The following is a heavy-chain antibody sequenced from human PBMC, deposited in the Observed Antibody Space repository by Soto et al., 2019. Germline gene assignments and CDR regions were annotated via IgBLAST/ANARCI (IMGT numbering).Heavy chain of an antibody. J-gene: IGHJ4*02. D-gene: IGHD2-15*01. Sequence: QLQLRESGPGLVQPSGTLFLTCDVSGDSLTNNHWSSWVRQAPGKGLVWIGEIWHTGLPNFNPSLWIRVAISIDNSKNQFSLKLSFVTAADTAVYYCVRDSRTGCSSINCYMHWGQGTLVTVSS. CDR3: VRDSRTGCSSINCYMH. CDR1: GDSLTNNHW. CDR2: IWHTGLP. V-gene: IGHV4-4*02.